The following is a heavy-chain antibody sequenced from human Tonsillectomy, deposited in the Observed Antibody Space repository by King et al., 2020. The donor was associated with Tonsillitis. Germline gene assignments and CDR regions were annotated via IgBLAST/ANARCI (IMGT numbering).Heavy chain of an antibody. CDR1: GFNFDDYA. V-gene: IGHV3-9*01. Sequence: VQLVESGGGLVQPGRSLRLSCAASGFNFDDYATHWVRQGPGKGLEWGSGFSWNSGRIGYADSVKGRFTISRDNAKNSLYLQMDSLRPEDTALYYCAIASYYYDRTGYYGAFDIWARGTMVTVSS. CDR2: FSWNSGRI. J-gene: IGHJ3*02. CDR3: AIASYYYDRTGYYGAFDI. D-gene: IGHD3-22*01.